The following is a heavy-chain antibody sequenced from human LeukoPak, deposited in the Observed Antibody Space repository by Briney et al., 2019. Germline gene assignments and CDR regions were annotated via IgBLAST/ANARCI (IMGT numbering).Heavy chain of an antibody. V-gene: IGHV4-59*08. CDR1: GGSISSYY. D-gene: IGHD4-17*01. Sequence: PSETLSLTCTVSGGSISSYYWSWIRQPPGKGLEWIGFIFYSGSTSYNPSLKGRVTMSVDTSKNQFSLILSSVTAADTAVYYCARYGDPPKYFDYWGRGTLVTVSS. CDR2: IFYSGST. J-gene: IGHJ4*02. CDR3: ARYGDPPKYFDY.